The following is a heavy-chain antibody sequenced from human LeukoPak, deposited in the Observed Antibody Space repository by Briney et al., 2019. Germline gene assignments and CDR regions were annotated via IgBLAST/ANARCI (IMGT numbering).Heavy chain of an antibody. J-gene: IGHJ4*02. CDR2: IKQDGSEK. Sequence: GGSLRLSCAASGFTFSSYSMNWVRQAPGKGLEWVANIKQDGSEKYYVDSVKGRFTISRDNAKNSLYLQMNSLRAEDTAVYYCARSKISIPDYWGQGTLVTVSS. D-gene: IGHD2-21*01. CDR3: ARSKISIPDY. CDR1: GFTFSSYS. V-gene: IGHV3-7*01.